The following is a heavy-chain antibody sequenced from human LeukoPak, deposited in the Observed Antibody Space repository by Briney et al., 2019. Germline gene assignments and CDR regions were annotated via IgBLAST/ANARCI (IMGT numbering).Heavy chain of an antibody. J-gene: IGHJ4*02. CDR3: ARLTGTTGFDY. Sequence: GGSLRLSCAASGFPFSSYWMSWVRQAPGKGLEWVANIKQDGSDRYYVDSVKGRFTISRDNAKNSLYLQLSSLRADDTAVYHCARLTGTTGFDYWGQGTLVTVSS. CDR2: IKQDGSDR. CDR1: GFPFSSYW. V-gene: IGHV3-7*01. D-gene: IGHD1-1*01.